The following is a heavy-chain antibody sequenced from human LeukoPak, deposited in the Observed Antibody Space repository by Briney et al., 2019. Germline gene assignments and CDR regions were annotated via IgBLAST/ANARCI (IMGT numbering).Heavy chain of an antibody. CDR2: DFYSGST. J-gene: IGHJ3*02. V-gene: IGHV4-39*07. Sequence: SETLSLTCSVSGDSISSSSHYWAWIRLPPGKALEWIGHDFYSGSTEYNPSLRSRVTISVDRSKNQFSLKLRSMTAADTAVYYCARDHMDPRLGAFDMWGQGTMVTVSS. CDR1: GDSISSSSHY. CDR3: ARDHMDPRLGAFDM. D-gene: IGHD1-26*01.